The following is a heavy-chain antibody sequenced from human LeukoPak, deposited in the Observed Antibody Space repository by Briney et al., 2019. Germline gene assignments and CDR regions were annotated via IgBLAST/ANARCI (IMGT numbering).Heavy chain of an antibody. J-gene: IGHJ4*02. CDR2: ISGSGST. V-gene: IGHV3-23*01. Sequence: GGSLRLSCAASGFTFSNYAMSWVRQAPGKGLEWVSAISGSGSTYYSDSVKGRFTISRDNSRNTLYLQMNSLRAEDTAVYYCAKDSGDSSGWYGYWGQGTLVAVSS. D-gene: IGHD6-19*01. CDR1: GFTFSNYA. CDR3: AKDSGDSSGWYGY.